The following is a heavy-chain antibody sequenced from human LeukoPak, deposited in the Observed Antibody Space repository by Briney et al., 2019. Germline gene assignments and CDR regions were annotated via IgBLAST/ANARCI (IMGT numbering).Heavy chain of an antibody. V-gene: IGHV3-11*01. CDR3: ARDLFSFYYDSSGYCDY. D-gene: IGHD3-22*01. CDR1: GFNFGDYY. CDR2: ISSSGHNI. Sequence: GGSLRPSCVASGFNFGDYYMNWFRQAPGRGLEWLSFISSSGHNILYTDSVKGRFTVSRDNAKKTVFLQMNSLRAEDTAVYYCARDLFSFYYDSSGYCDYWGPGTRVTVSS. J-gene: IGHJ4*02.